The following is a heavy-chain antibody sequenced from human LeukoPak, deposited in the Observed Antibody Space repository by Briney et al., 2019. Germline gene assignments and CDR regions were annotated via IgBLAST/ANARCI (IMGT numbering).Heavy chain of an antibody. V-gene: IGHV3-21*01. CDR3: ARDKASPGQLGGKDAFDI. D-gene: IGHD6-6*01. CDR2: ISRSSSYI. J-gene: IGHJ3*02. Sequence: GGSLRLSCAASGFTFSSYSMNWVRQAPGKGLEWVSSISRSSSYIYYADSVKGRFTISRDNAKNSLYLKMNSLRAEDTAVYYCARDKASPGQLGGKDAFDIWGQGTMVTVSS. CDR1: GFTFSSYS.